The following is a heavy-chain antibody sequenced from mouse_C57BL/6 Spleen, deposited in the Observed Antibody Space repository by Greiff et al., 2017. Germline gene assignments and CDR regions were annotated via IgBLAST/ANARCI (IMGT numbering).Heavy chain of an antibody. CDR1: GFTFSNYW. CDR2: IRLKSDNYAT. V-gene: IGHV6-3*01. Sequence: EVQLVESGGGLVQPGGSMKLSCVASGFTFSNYWMNWVRQSPEKGLEWVAQIRLKSDNYATHYAESVKGRFTISRDDSKSSVYLQMNNLRAEDTGIYYCTVYYYGSSPYYYAMDYWGQGTSVTVSS. CDR3: TVYYYGSSPYYYAMDY. D-gene: IGHD1-1*01. J-gene: IGHJ4*01.